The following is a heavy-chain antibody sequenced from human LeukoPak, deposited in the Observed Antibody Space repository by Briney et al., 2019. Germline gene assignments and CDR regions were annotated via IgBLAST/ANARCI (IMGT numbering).Heavy chain of an antibody. J-gene: IGHJ6*03. CDR2: ISGSGGST. CDR1: GFTFSSYA. V-gene: IGHV3-23*01. D-gene: IGHD6-6*01. Sequence: GGSLRLSCAASGFTFSSYAMSWVRQAPGKGLVWVSAISGSGGSTYYADSVKGRFTISRDNSKNTLYLQMNSLRAEDTAVYYCATRDSSSEVYYYYYMDVWGKGTTVTVSS. CDR3: ATRDSSSEVYYYYYMDV.